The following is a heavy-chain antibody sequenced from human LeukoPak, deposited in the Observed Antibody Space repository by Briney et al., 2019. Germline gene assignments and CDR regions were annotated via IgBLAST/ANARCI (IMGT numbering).Heavy chain of an antibody. D-gene: IGHD3-16*02. J-gene: IGHJ4*02. Sequence: ASVKVSCKASGYTFTGHCMHWVRQAPGQGLEWMGWISGYNDDTNSAQKFQGRVTMTTDTSTSTTYMELRSLRSDDTAVYYCARNTSFCGHDYWGQGTLVIVSS. CDR1: GYTFTGHC. CDR3: ARNTSFCGHDY. CDR2: ISGYNDDT. V-gene: IGHV1-18*04.